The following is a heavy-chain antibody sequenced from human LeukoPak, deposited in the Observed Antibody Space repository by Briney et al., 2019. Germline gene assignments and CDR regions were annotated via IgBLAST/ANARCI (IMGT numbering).Heavy chain of an antibody. V-gene: IGHV3-72*01. CDR2: IRRRGQSYTT. Sequence: GSLRLSCAASGFTFSSYSMNWVRQAPGKGLEWVGRIRRRGQSYTTEYAASVEGRFTISRDDSKNTLYLQMNSLKTEDTAVYYCTTDQFSYGSGSYYNPRFDYWGQGTLVTVSS. CDR3: TTDQFSYGSGSYYNPRFDY. D-gene: IGHD3-10*01. J-gene: IGHJ4*02. CDR1: GFTFSSYS.